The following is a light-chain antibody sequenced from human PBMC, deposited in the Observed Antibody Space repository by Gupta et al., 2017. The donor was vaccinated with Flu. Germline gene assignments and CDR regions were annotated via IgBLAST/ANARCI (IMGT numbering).Light chain of an antibody. V-gene: IGLV2-23*01. Sequence: QSALTQPASVSGSPGQSITISCTGTSSDVGSYNLVSWSPQHAGQAPKLMVYESSKRPAGVANRFSGSKSGNTASLTISVRQAEDAADYYCCSYAGSSTYVFGTGTKVTVL. CDR3: CSYAGSSTYV. CDR1: SSDVGSYNL. CDR2: ESS. J-gene: IGLJ1*01.